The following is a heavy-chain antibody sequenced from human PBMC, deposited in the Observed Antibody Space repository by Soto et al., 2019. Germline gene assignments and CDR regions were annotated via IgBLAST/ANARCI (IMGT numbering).Heavy chain of an antibody. CDR1: GGTFSSYA. CDR3: ARSFSSSWSGPFDY. CDR2: IIPIFGTA. Sequence: RASVKVSCKASGGTFSSYAISWVRQAPGQGLEWMGGIIPIFGTANYAQKFQGRVTITADESTSTAYMELSSLRSEDTAVYYCARSFSSSWSGPFDYWGQGTLVTVSS. V-gene: IGHV1-69*13. D-gene: IGHD6-13*01. J-gene: IGHJ4*02.